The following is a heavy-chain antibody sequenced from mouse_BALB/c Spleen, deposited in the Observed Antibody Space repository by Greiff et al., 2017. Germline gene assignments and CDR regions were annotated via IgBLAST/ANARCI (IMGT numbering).Heavy chain of an antibody. V-gene: IGHV1-54*01. CDR1: GYAFTNYL. CDR2: INPGGGYT. J-gene: IGHJ3*01. Sequence: VKLQESGAELVRPGTSVKVSCKASGYAFTNYLIEWVKQRPGQGLEWIGVINPGGGYTNYNEKFKGKATLTADTSSSTAYMQLSSLTSEDSAVYFCARVNYGAWFAYWGQGTLVTVSA. D-gene: IGHD2-4*01. CDR3: ARVNYGAWFAY.